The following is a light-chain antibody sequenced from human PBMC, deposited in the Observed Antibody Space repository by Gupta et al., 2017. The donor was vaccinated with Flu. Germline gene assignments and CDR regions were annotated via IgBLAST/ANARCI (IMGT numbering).Light chain of an antibody. CDR1: QNIGSS. CDR3: QQSSSLPRT. V-gene: IGKV6-21*02. CDR2: HGS. Sequence: EIVLTQSPDFQSVSPKERVTITCRASQNIGSSLHWYQQKPDQSPKLLIQHGSQSISGDPSRFSGSGSGTDFTLTINSLEAEDAATYYCQQSSSLPRTFGQGTKVEVK. J-gene: IGKJ1*01.